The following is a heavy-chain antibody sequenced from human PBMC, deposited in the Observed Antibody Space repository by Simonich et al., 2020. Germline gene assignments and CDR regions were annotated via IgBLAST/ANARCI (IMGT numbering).Heavy chain of an antibody. D-gene: IGHD5-12*01. CDR1: GYTLTGLS. CDR2: FDPEDGET. J-gene: IGHJ4*02. CDR3: ETGNLPTTQGGVFDY. V-gene: IGHV1-24*01. Sequence: VHGGAEVKKPGASVKVSCKVSGYTLTGLSMHWVRQAHGKGLQWMGGFDPEDGETIYAQKFQGRVTMTEDTSTDTAYMELSSLRSEDTAVYYCETGNLPTTQGGVFDYWGQGTLVTVSS.